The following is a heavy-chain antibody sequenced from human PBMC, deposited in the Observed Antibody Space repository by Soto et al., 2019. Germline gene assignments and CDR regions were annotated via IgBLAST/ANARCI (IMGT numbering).Heavy chain of an antibody. CDR2: IVVGSGNT. CDR1: GFTFTSSA. V-gene: IGHV1-58*01. J-gene: IGHJ4*02. CDR3: AADNGYGSGSSY. D-gene: IGHD3-10*01. Sequence: QMPLVQSGPEVKKPGTSVKVSCKASGFTFTSSAVQWVRQARGQRLEWIGWIVVGSGNTNYAQKFQERVTITRDMSTSTAYMELSSLRSEDTAVYYCAADNGYGSGSSYWGQGTLVTVSS.